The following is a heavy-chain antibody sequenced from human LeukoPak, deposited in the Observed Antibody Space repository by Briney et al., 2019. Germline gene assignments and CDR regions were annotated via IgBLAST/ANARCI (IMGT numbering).Heavy chain of an antibody. V-gene: IGHV3-33*01. D-gene: IGHD3-22*01. CDR3: ARGAYDTGGYYFYFDS. J-gene: IGHJ4*02. CDR1: GFGFSSYA. Sequence: GGSLSLSCAASGFGFSSYAMDWVRQAPGKGLEWVALISFDGGNKYYADSVKGRFTISRDNSKKTLYLQMNSLRAEDTAVYYCARGAYDTGGYYFYFDSWGQGTLVTVSS. CDR2: ISFDGGNK.